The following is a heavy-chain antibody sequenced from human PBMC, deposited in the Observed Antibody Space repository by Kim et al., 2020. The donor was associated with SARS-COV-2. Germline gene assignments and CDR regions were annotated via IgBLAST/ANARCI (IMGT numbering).Heavy chain of an antibody. D-gene: IGHD1-26*01. Sequence: SETLSLTCGVSGDSITTTNWWSWVRQPPGKGLEWIGEIHHSGKTNYSPSLKSRVTISVDKTKNQFSLSLNSVTAADTAVYYCARLRSYTGNYFRFDQWG. CDR1: GDSITTTNW. CDR3: ARLRSYTGNYFRFDQ. CDR2: IHHSGKT. V-gene: IGHV4-4*02. J-gene: IGHJ4*01.